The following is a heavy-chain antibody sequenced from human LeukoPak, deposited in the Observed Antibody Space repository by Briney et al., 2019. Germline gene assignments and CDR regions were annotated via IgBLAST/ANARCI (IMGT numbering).Heavy chain of an antibody. CDR1: GGSISSYY. Sequence: SETLSLTCTVSGGSISSYYWSWVRQPPGKGLEWIGYIYYSGSTNYNPSLKSRVTIPVDTSKNQFSLKLSSVTAADTAVYYCARAYYDILTGYYQLDYWGQGTLVTVSS. V-gene: IGHV4-59*01. CDR2: IYYSGST. J-gene: IGHJ4*02. D-gene: IGHD3-9*01. CDR3: ARAYYDILTGYYQLDY.